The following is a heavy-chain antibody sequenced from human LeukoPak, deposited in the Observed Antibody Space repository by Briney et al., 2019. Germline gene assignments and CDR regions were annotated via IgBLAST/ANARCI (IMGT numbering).Heavy chain of an antibody. D-gene: IGHD3-3*01. J-gene: IGHJ3*02. CDR2: INHRGSS. CDR3: ARDRYDFWSGTDAFDI. CDR1: GGSFNGYY. Sequence: SETLSLTCAVYGGSFNGYYWSWIRQPPGKGLEWIGEINHRGSSNYTPSLKSRVTISVDTSKNQFSLKLSSVTAADTAVYYCARDRYDFWSGTDAFDIWGQGTMVTVSS. V-gene: IGHV4-34*01.